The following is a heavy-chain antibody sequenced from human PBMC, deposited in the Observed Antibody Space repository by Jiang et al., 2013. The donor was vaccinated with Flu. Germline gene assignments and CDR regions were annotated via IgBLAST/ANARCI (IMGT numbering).Heavy chain of an antibody. CDR3: ITDALEVDDKWVLFAY. J-gene: IGHJ4*02. CDR1: GFNFRDAY. CDR2: IKSKIDGGTS. V-gene: IGHV3-15*01. D-gene: IGHD1-1*01. Sequence: VQLVESGGGLVQPGGSYRLSCVASGFNFRDAYMSWVRQAPGRGLQWIGRIKSKIDGGTSDYAAPVNGRFTMSRDDSKSTLFLQMNSLESEDTATYYCITDALEVDDKWVLFAYWSQGALVTVSS.